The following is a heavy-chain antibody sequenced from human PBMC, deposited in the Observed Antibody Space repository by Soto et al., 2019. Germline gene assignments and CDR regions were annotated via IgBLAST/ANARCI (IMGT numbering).Heavy chain of an antibody. CDR1: GFPFRNYD. Sequence: EVQLVESGGGLVQPGGSLRLSCAASGFPFRNYDMHWVRQIVGKGLEWVAAIDAGGGTHYPDSMRGQFNISRENAWNSLGLKMNSLSFEDTGVHSCERGIWKEGFDYWGQGNLVTLSS. D-gene: IGHD3-3*01. J-gene: IGHJ4*02. CDR2: IDAGGGT. CDR3: ERGIWKEGFDY. V-gene: IGHV3-13*01.